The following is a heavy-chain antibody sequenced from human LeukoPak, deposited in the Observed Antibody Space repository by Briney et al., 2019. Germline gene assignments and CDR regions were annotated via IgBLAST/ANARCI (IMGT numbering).Heavy chain of an antibody. CDR1: GYTLTGYY. Sequence: ASVKVSCKASGYTLTGYYMHWVRQAPGQGLEWMGWINPDSGGTYFAQKFQGRVTMTRDTSISTAYMELSRLRSDDTAVYYCARDYYDSSGYYYQGLNAFDIWGQGTMVTVSS. D-gene: IGHD3-22*01. J-gene: IGHJ3*02. CDR3: ARDYYDSSGYYYQGLNAFDI. CDR2: INPDSGGT. V-gene: IGHV1-2*02.